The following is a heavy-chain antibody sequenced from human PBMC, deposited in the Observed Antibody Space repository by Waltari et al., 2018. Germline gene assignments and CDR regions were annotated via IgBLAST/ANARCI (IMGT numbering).Heavy chain of an antibody. CDR1: GFTFGAYA. J-gene: IGHJ6*03. D-gene: IGHD3-10*02. Sequence: EVQLVESGGGLVQPGRSLRLSCTASGFTFGAYAMSWFRQAPGKGLGWVGFIRSKAYGGTTEYAASVKGRFTISRDESKSIAYLQMNSLKTEDTAVYYCTSSPGRGMLWYYDVGYMDVWGKGTTVTISS. V-gene: IGHV3-49*03. CDR2: IRSKAYGGTT. CDR3: TSSPGRGMLWYYDVGYMDV.